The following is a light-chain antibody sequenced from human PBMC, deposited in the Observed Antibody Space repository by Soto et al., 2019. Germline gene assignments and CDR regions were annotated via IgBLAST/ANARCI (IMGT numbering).Light chain of an antibody. V-gene: IGLV2-8*01. CDR1: SRDIGGYDF. Sequence: QSALTQPPSASGSPGQAVTISCTGTSRDIGGYDFVSWYQVRPGEAPQLIIYNVDGRPSGVPRRSSGSKSGNTASLTISGLQAEDETDYYCSSYTSTNHVVFGGGTKVTVL. CDR2: NVD. CDR3: SSYTSTNHVV. J-gene: IGLJ2*01.